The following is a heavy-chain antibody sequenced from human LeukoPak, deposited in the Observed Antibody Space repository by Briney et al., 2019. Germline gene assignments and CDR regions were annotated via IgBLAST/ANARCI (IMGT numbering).Heavy chain of an antibody. V-gene: IGHV3-23*01. J-gene: IGHJ4*02. CDR1: GFTFSSYA. CDR3: AKDGLIVVVTSFDS. CDR2: ISGSGSST. Sequence: GGSLRLSCATSGFTFSSYAMSWVRQAPGKGLEWVSAISGSGSSTYYADSVKGRFTISRDNSKNTLYLQMNSLRAEDTAIYYCAKDGLIVVVTSFDSWGQGTLVTVSS. D-gene: IGHD3-22*01.